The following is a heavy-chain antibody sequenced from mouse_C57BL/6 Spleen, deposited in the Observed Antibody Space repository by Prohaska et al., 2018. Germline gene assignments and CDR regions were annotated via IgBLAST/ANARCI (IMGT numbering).Heavy chain of an antibody. J-gene: IGHJ4*01. CDR1: GFTFSDYY. CDR3: ARGGYDGYYDYYAMDY. Sequence: SSMKLSCTASGFTFSDYYMAWVRQVPEKGLEWVANINYDGSSTYYLDSLKSRFIISRDNAKNILYLQMSSLKSEDTATYYCARGGYDGYYDYYAMDYWGQGTSVTVSS. CDR2: INYDGSST. D-gene: IGHD2-3*01. V-gene: IGHV5-16*01.